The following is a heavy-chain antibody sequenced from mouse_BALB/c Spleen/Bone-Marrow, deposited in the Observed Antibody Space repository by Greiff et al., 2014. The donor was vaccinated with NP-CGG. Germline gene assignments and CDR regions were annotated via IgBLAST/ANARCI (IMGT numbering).Heavy chain of an antibody. Sequence: EVQLVQSGPELVKPGASVKMSCKASGYTFTTYVMHWVKQKPGQGLEWIGYINPYNDDSKYNEKFKGKATVTSDRSSSTAYMELSSLTSEDYAVYYCARDYYGSTSFAYWGQGTLVTVSA. J-gene: IGHJ3*01. CDR2: INPYNDDS. V-gene: IGHV1-14*01. D-gene: IGHD1-1*01. CDR1: GYTFTTYV. CDR3: ARDYYGSTSFAY.